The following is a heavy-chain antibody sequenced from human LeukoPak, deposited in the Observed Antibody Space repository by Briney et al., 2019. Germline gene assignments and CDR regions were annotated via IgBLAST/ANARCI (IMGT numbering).Heavy chain of an antibody. CDR1: GFTFSSYA. D-gene: IGHD1-26*01. CDR3: ARAPGLGASDY. Sequence: GGSLRLSCAASGFTFSSYAMSWVRQAPGKGLEWVSSTSDTNTGTYYADSVKGRFSISRDNSKNTLYLQMNSLRVEDTAVYYCARAPGLGASDYWGQGTLATVSS. J-gene: IGHJ4*02. V-gene: IGHV3-23*01. CDR2: TSDTNTGT.